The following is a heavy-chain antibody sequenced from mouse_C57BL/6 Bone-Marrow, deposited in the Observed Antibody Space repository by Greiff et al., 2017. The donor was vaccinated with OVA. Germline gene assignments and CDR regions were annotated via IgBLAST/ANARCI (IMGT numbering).Heavy chain of an antibody. Sequence: VQLQQSGAELARPGASVKLSCKASGYTFTSYGISWVKQRTGQGLEWIGEIYPRSGNTYYNEKFKGKATLTADKSSSTAYMGLRSLTSEDSAVYFCASPPLLFDYWGQGTTLTVSS. V-gene: IGHV1-81*01. D-gene: IGHD6-1*01. J-gene: IGHJ2*01. CDR3: ASPPLLFDY. CDR2: IYPRSGNT. CDR1: GYTFTSYG.